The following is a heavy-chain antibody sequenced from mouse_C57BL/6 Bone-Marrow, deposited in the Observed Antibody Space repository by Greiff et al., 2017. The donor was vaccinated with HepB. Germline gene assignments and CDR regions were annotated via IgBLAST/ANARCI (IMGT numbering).Heavy chain of an antibody. V-gene: IGHV1-55*01. CDR3: ARSTTVVHYYAMDY. J-gene: IGHJ4*01. Sequence: VQLQQSGAELVKPGASVKMSCKASGYTFTSYWITWVKQRPGQGLEWIGDIYPGSGSTNYNEKFKSKATLTVDTSSSTAYMQLSSLTSEDSAVYYCARSTTVVHYYAMDYWGQGTSVTVSS. CDR2: IYPGSGST. D-gene: IGHD1-1*01. CDR1: GYTFTSYW.